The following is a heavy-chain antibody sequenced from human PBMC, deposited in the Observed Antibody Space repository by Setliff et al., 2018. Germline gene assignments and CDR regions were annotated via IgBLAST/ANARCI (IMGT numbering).Heavy chain of an antibody. D-gene: IGHD5-18*01. V-gene: IGHV4-39*01. CDR2: LYYSGTT. CDR3: ARLKTAMVDF. J-gene: IGHJ4*02. Sequence: SETLSLTCTVSGGSISSGDYHWGWIRQPPGKRLGWIGSLYYSGTTYCNPSLNSRVTISMDTSTNQFSLKLSSVTAADTAVYYCARLKTAMVDFWGQGTLVTVSS. CDR1: GGSISSGDYH.